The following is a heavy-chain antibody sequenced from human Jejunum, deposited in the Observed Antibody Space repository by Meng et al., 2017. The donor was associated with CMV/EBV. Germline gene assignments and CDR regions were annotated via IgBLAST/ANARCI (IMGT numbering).Heavy chain of an antibody. CDR3: ASTDGNEYFDY. V-gene: IGHV4-38-2*02. D-gene: IGHD4-23*01. CDR1: GYSISSGYY. Sequence: CTVSGYSISSGYYWGWIRQPPGKGLEWIGSIYHSGSTYYNPSLKSRVTISVDTSKNQFSLKLSSVTAADTAAYYCASTDGNEYFDYWGQGTLVTVSS. CDR2: IYHSGST. J-gene: IGHJ4*02.